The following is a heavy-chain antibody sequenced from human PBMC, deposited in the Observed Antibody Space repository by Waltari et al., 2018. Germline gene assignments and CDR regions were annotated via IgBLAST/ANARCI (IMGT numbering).Heavy chain of an antibody. J-gene: IGHJ1*01. D-gene: IGHD4-17*01. Sequence: EVQLVESGGGLIQPGGSLRLSYAASGFTVSSNYMSWVRQAPGKGLEWVSVIYSGGSTYYADSVKGRFTISRDNSKNTLYLQMNSLRAEDTAVYYCARDGYGHSALFQYFQHWGQGTLVTVSS. CDR1: GFTVSSNY. CDR3: ARDGYGHSALFQYFQH. CDR2: IYSGGST. V-gene: IGHV3-53*01.